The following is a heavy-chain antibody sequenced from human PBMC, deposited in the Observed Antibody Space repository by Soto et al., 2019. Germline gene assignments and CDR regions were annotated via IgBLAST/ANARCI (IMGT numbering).Heavy chain of an antibody. Sequence: GGSLRLSCAASGFTFSSYSMNWVRQAPGKGLEWVSYISSSSSTIYYADSVKGRFTISRDNAKNSLYLQMNSLRAEDTAVYYCARAQLERAYYYYYMDVWGKGTTVTVSS. CDR1: GFTFSSYS. CDR3: ARAQLERAYYYYYMDV. V-gene: IGHV3-48*01. J-gene: IGHJ6*03. CDR2: ISSSSSTI. D-gene: IGHD1-1*01.